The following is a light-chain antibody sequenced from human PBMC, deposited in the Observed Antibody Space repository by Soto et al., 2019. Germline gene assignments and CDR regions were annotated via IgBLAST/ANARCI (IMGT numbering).Light chain of an antibody. CDR3: QQRSAGPFT. CDR2: DAS. V-gene: IGKV3-11*01. CDR1: QTVGKA. Sequence: IVLTQSPATLSLSPGDRASLSCRASQTVGKALAWYQVRPGQAPRHLIFDASTMATGVPPRVSGSRSGSDFTLTISSLDTEDFALYYCQQRSAGPFTFGGGTSVLIK. J-gene: IGKJ4*01.